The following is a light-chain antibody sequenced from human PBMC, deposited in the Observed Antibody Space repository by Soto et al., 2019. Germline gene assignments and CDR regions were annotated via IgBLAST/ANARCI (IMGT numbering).Light chain of an antibody. CDR1: QTVSSRY. CDR2: DVS. J-gene: IGKJ3*01. V-gene: IGKV3-20*01. Sequence: GLTQSPGTLSLSPGERATLSCRTSQTVSSRYLAWYQQKPDQAPRLLLYDVSSRATGIPNRLSGSGSGTDFTLTNSRLYPEDSAVYYCQQFSTSLLFTFGPGTKVEI. CDR3: QQFSTSLLFT.